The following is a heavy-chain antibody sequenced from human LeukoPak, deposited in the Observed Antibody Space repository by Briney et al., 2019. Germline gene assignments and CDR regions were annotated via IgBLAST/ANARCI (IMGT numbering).Heavy chain of an antibody. V-gene: IGHV1-69*04. CDR3: ARAAPLDTAMDH. Sequence: GASVKVSCKASGGTFSSYAISWVRQAPGQGLEWMGRIIPILGIANYAQKFQGRVTITADKSTSTAYMELSSLRSEDTAVYYCARAAPLDTAMDHWGQGTLVTVSS. CDR1: GGTFSSYA. D-gene: IGHD5-18*01. CDR2: IIPILGIA. J-gene: IGHJ4*02.